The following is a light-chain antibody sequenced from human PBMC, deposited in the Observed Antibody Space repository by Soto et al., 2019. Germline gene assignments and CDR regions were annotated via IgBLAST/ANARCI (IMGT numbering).Light chain of an antibody. Sequence: DIHMAQYPSTLSSSRGHIVTITVRSSQSIGGWLAWYQQRPGKAPRLLIYDASSVESGVPSRCSGSRSATKFTLAISSLQPEDFETYYCQHYRSDPYTLGKGTKVDIK. CDR3: QHYRSDPYT. CDR2: DAS. CDR1: QSIGGW. V-gene: IGKV1-5*01. J-gene: IGKJ2*01.